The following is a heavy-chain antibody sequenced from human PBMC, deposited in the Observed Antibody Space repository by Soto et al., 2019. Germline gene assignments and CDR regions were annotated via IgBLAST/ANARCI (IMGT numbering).Heavy chain of an antibody. J-gene: IGHJ2*01. D-gene: IGHD2-2*01. CDR3: ARRGYCSSTSCYAPRYFDL. CDR2: INAGNGNT. V-gene: IGHV1-3*01. Sequence: QVQLVQSGAEVKKPGASVKVSCKASGYTFTSYAMHWVRQARGQRLEWMGWINAGNGNTKYSQKFQGRVTITRDTSASTAYMELSSLRSEDTAVYYCARRGYCSSTSCYAPRYFDLWGRGTLVTVSS. CDR1: GYTFTSYA.